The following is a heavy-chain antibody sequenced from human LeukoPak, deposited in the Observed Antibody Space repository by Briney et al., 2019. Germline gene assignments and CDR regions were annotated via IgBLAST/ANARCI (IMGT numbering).Heavy chain of an antibody. CDR2: ISGSGGNT. V-gene: IGHV3-23*01. CDR3: AKGRYSGYGYFDY. Sequence: GGFLRLSCAASGFTFTYHAMTWVRQAPGKGLEWVSGISGSGGNTYYADSVKGRFTISRDNSKNTLYLQMNSLRAEDTALYYCAKGRYSGYGYFDYWGRGTLVTVSS. CDR1: GFTFTYHA. D-gene: IGHD5-12*01. J-gene: IGHJ4*02.